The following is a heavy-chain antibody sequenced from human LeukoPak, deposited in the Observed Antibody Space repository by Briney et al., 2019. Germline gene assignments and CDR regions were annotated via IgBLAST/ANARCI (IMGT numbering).Heavy chain of an antibody. V-gene: IGHV1-2*02. CDR2: INPNSGGT. D-gene: IGHD3-22*01. Sequence: ASVKVSCKASGYPFLGNYIHWVRQAPGQGLEWMGWINPNSGGTQYSQKFQGRVTLTRDTSITTGYMELSGLTSDDTAVYYCASLSYYDLSGYFYWGQGTLVTVSS. CDR3: ASLSYYDLSGYFY. J-gene: IGHJ4*02. CDR1: GYPFLGNY.